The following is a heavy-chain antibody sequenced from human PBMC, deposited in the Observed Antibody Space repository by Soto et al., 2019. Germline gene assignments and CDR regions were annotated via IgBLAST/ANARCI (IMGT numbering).Heavy chain of an antibody. Sequence: ASVKVSCKASGYTFTTYGISWVRQAPGLGLEWMGWISGYNGYTNYGQNLQDRVTMTTDTSTSTAYMELRSLRSDDTAVYYCARERQPLELSNPPFDDWGKGTLVTV. J-gene: IGHJ4*02. CDR2: ISGYNGYT. D-gene: IGHD1-7*01. CDR1: GYTFTTYG. CDR3: ARERQPLELSNPPFDD. V-gene: IGHV1-18*01.